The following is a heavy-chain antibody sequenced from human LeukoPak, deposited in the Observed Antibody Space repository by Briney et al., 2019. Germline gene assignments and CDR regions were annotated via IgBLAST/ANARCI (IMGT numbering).Heavy chain of an antibody. CDR1: GFTFSSYA. J-gene: IGHJ4*02. CDR3: AKLNWGSLDNYFDY. CDR2: ISGSGGST. D-gene: IGHD7-27*01. V-gene: IGHV3-23*01. Sequence: HTGGSLRLSCAASGFTFSSYAMSWVRQAPGKGLEWVSAISGSGGSTYYADSVKGRFAISGDNSKNTLYLQMNSLRAKDTAVYYCAKLNWGSLDNYFDYWGQGTLVTVSS.